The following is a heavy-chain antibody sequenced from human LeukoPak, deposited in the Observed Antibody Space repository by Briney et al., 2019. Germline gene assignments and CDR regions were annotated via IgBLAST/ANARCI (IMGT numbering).Heavy chain of an antibody. CDR1: GFTFSNAW. Sequence: PGGSLRLSCAASGFTFSNAWMSWVRQAPGKGLEWVVRIKSKTDGGTTDYAAPVKGRFTISRDDSKNTLYLQMNSLKTEDTAVYYCTTYYYDSSGYSDYWGQGTLVTVSS. J-gene: IGHJ4*02. V-gene: IGHV3-15*01. D-gene: IGHD3-22*01. CDR3: TTYYYDSSGYSDY. CDR2: IKSKTDGGTT.